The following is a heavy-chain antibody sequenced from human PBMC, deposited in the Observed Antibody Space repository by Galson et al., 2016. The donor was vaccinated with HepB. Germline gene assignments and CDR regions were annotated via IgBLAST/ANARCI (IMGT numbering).Heavy chain of an antibody. CDR3: AKDPLLLGVVMSAATS. J-gene: IGHJ4*02. D-gene: IGHD2-15*01. Sequence: SLRLSCAASGFTFSGYDMHWVRQAPGKGLEWVALISYDGRNKNYVDSVKGRITISRDNSKNTLYLQMNSLRAEDTAVYYCAKDPLLLGVVMSAATSWGQGTLVTVSP. V-gene: IGHV3-30*18. CDR2: ISYDGRNK. CDR1: GFTFSGYD.